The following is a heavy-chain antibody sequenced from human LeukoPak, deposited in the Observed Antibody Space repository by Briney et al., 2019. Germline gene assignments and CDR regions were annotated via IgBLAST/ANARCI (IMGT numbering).Heavy chain of an antibody. Sequence: PSETLSLTCTVSGGSISSSIYYWVWIRQPPGKELEWIGSIYYSGNTYYNPSLKSRVTISVDTSKNQFSLKLSSVTAADTAVYYCARRPGYCSGDTCYFYFDYWGQGTLVTVSS. CDR3: ARRPGYCSGDTCYFYFDY. J-gene: IGHJ4*02. D-gene: IGHD2-15*01. CDR2: IYYSGNT. V-gene: IGHV4-39*01. CDR1: GGSISSSIYY.